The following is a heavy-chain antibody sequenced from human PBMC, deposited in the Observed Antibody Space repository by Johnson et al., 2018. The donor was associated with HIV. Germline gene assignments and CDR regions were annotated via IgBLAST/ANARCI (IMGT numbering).Heavy chain of an antibody. V-gene: IGHV3-74*01. CDR2: INSDGSST. D-gene: IGHD7-27*01. CDR3: ARENWGQRMNAFDI. J-gene: IGHJ3*02. Sequence: VQLVESGGGVVQPGRSLRLSCAASGFTVSSNYMSWVRQAPGKGLEWVSRINSDGSSTSYADSVKGRFTISRDNARNSLYLQMNSLRAEDTAVYYCARENWGQRMNAFDIWGQGTMVTVSS. CDR1: GFTVSSNY.